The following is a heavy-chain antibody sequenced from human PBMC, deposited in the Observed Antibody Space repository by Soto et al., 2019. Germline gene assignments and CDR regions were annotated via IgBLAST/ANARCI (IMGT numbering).Heavy chain of an antibody. J-gene: IGHJ4*02. CDR3: ARDLGGSYYDY. CDR2: INPSGAGT. V-gene: IGHV1-46*01. D-gene: IGHD3-10*01. Sequence: ASVKVSCKASGYTFTSYYMHWVRQAPGQGLEWMGVINPSGAGTSYAQKFQGRVTMTRDTSTSTVYMELSSLRSEDTAVYYCARDLGGSYYDYWGQGTLVTVSS. CDR1: GYTFTSYY.